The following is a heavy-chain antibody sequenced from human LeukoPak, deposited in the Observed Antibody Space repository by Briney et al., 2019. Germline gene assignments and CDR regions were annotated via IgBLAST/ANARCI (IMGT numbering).Heavy chain of an antibody. V-gene: IGHV1-18*01. CDR2: INGNNGNT. Sequence: ASVKVSCKASGYTFINYGINWVRQAPGQGLEWMGWINGNNGNTDYAQKFQGRVTMTTETSTTTVYMELRNLRSDDTAVYYCGRDLGSRITMVRGLIGYWGQGTLVTVSS. CDR3: GRDLGSRITMVRGLIGY. D-gene: IGHD3-10*01. J-gene: IGHJ4*02. CDR1: GYTFINYG.